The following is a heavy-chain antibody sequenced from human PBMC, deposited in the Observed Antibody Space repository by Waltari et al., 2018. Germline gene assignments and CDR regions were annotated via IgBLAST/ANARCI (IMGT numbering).Heavy chain of an antibody. CDR1: GFTFSSYG. J-gene: IGHJ4*02. D-gene: IGHD2-15*01. CDR3: AKDLIKGIGPPAYYFDY. CDR2: IRYDVGNK. V-gene: IGHV3-30*02. Sequence: QVQLVESGGGVVQPGGSLRLSCAASGFTFSSYGMHWVRQAPGKGLEWVAFIRYDVGNKYDADSGKGRFTISRDNSKNTLYLQMNSLRAEDTAVYYCAKDLIKGIGPPAYYFDYWGQGTLVTVSS.